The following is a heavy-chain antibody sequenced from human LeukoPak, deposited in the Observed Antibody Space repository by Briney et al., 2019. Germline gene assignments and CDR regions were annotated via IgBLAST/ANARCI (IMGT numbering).Heavy chain of an antibody. CDR2: INPNSGGT. CDR3: ARGRYSSSWYDYWYFDL. Sequence: GASVKVSCKASGYTFTGYYMHWVRQAPGQGLEWMGWINPNSGGTNYAQKFQGWVTLTRDTSISTAYMELSRLRSDDTAVYYCARGRYSSSWYDYWYFDLWGRATLVTVSS. CDR1: GYTFTGYY. J-gene: IGHJ2*01. D-gene: IGHD6-13*01. V-gene: IGHV1-2*04.